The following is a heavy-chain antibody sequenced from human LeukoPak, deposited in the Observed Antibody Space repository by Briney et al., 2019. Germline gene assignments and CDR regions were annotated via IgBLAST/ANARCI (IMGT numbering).Heavy chain of an antibody. CDR2: IYPGDSDT. J-gene: IGHJ5*02. CDR1: GYTFATSW. V-gene: IGHV5-51*01. D-gene: IGHD6-6*01. Sequence: GESLKISCKGSGYTFATSWIGWVRQMPGKGLEWMGIIYPGDSDTRYSPSFQGQVTISADKSISTAYLQWSSLMASDTAMYYCARQGYSSSSGGWFDPWGQGTLVTVSS. CDR3: ARQGYSSSSGGWFDP.